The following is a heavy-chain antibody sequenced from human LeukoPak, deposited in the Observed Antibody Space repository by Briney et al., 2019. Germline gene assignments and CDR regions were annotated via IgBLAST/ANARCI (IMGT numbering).Heavy chain of an antibody. V-gene: IGHV1-3*01. D-gene: IGHD3-22*01. J-gene: IGHJ4*02. Sequence: ASVKVSCKASGYTFTSYAMNWVRQAPGQRLEWMGWINAGNGNTRSSQKFQGRVTITRDTSASTAYMELSSLRSEDTAVYYCARGQYYYDSSGYYYGTAFDYWGQGTLVTVSS. CDR1: GYTFTSYA. CDR3: ARGQYYYDSSGYYYGTAFDY. CDR2: INAGNGNT.